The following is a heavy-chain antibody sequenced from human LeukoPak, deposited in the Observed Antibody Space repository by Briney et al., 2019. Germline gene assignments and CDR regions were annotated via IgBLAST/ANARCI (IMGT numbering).Heavy chain of an antibody. CDR3: ARALIPALTVVVAAHGY. Sequence: ASVKVSCKASGYTFTSYGISWVRQAPGQGLEWMGWISAYNGNTNYAQKLQGRVTMTTDTSTSTAYMELRSLRSDDTAVYYCARALIPALTVVVAAHGYWGQGTLVTVSS. CDR1: GYTFTSYG. CDR2: ISAYNGNT. D-gene: IGHD2-15*01. V-gene: IGHV1-18*01. J-gene: IGHJ4*02.